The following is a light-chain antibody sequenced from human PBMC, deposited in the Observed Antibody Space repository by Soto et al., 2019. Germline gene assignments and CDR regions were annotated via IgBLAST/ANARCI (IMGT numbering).Light chain of an antibody. CDR2: GAS. CDR3: QQYETFSGT. V-gene: IGKV3-20*01. CDR1: QSVRSS. J-gene: IGKJ1*01. Sequence: TVLTQSPGTLSVSPGERATLFCRASQSVRSSLAWYQQKPGQAPRLLIYGASSRATDIPDTFSGSGSGTDFTLTIASLQPDDFATYYCQQYETFSGTFGPGTKVDIK.